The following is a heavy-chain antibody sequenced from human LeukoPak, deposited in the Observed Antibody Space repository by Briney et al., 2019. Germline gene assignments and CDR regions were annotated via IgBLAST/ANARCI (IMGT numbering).Heavy chain of an antibody. CDR3: ARTGLGDYDSSGYLGYYYYYMDA. D-gene: IGHD3-22*01. Sequence: ASVKVSCKASGGTFSSYAISWVRQAPGQGLEWMGGIIPIFGTANYAQKFQGRVTITTDESPSTAYMELSSLRSEDTAVYYCARTGLGDYDSSGYLGYYYYYMDAWGKGTTVTVSS. CDR1: GGTFSSYA. V-gene: IGHV1-69*05. J-gene: IGHJ6*03. CDR2: IIPIFGTA.